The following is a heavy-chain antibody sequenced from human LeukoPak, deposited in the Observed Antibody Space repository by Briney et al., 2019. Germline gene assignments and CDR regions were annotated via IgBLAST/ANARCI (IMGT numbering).Heavy chain of an antibody. V-gene: IGHV3-33*06. D-gene: IGHD3-10*01. CDR2: IWYDGSNK. J-gene: IGHJ4*02. CDR3: AKGVGY. CDR1: GFTLSSYG. Sequence: GRSLRLSCAASGFTLSSYGMHWVRQAPGKGLEWVAVIWYDGSNKYYADSVKGRFTISRDNSKNTVYLQMNSLRAEDTAVYYCAKGVGYWGQGTLVTVSS.